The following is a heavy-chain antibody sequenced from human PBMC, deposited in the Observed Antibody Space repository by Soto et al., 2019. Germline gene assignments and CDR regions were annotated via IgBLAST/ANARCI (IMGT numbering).Heavy chain of an antibody. CDR3: ARDGDVNTGFGKDY. J-gene: IGHJ4*02. CDR2: IWHDGGNK. CDR1: GFTFSSYG. Sequence: GGSLRLSCAAPGFTFSSYGMHWVRQAPGKGLEWVAFIWHDGGNKFYAESVKGRFTISRDNSKNTLYLQMTSLSAEDTAMYYCARDGDVNTGFGKDYWGQGTLVTVSS. D-gene: IGHD3-16*01. V-gene: IGHV3-33*01.